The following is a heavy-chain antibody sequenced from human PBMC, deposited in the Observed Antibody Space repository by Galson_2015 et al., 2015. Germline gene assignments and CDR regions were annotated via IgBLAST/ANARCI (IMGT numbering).Heavy chain of an antibody. CDR2: ISYDGSNK. Sequence: SLRLSCAASGFTFSSYAMSWVRQAPGKGLEWVAVISYDGSNKYYADSVKGRFTISRDNSKNTLYLQMNSLRAEDTAVYYCASGREMTAHGMDVWGQGTTVTVSS. CDR1: GFTFSSYA. D-gene: IGHD5-24*01. J-gene: IGHJ6*02. CDR3: ASGREMTAHGMDV. V-gene: IGHV3-30-3*01.